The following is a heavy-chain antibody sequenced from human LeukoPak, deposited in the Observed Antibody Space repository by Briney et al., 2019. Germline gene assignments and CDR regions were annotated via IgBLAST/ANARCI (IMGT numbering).Heavy chain of an antibody. CDR3: AKDDRGGWSGYFDY. Sequence: GGSLRLSCAASGFISSSYGMHWVRQAPGKGLGWVEVIWNDGSSEFYADSVRGRFSRSRGDSKNPVYLQMNSLRAEDTALYYCAKDDRGGWSGYFDYWGQGTLVTVSS. V-gene: IGHV3-33*06. CDR2: IWNDGSSE. J-gene: IGHJ4*02. D-gene: IGHD3-22*01. CDR1: GFISSSYG.